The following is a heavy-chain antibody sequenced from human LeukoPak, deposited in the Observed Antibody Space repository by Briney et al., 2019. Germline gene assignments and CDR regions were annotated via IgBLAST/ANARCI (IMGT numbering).Heavy chain of an antibody. Sequence: LGESLKISCKGSGYSFTSYWIGWVRQMPGKGLEWMGIIYPGDSDTRYSPSFQGQVTISADKSISTAYLQWSSLKASDTAMYHCARHVHSSSSLDYYYGMDVWGQGTTVTVSS. D-gene: IGHD6-6*01. CDR1: GYSFTSYW. J-gene: IGHJ6*02. CDR2: IYPGDSDT. V-gene: IGHV5-51*01. CDR3: ARHVHSSSSLDYYYGMDV.